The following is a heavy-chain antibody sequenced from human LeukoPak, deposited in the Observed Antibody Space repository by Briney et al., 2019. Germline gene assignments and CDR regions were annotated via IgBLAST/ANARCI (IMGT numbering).Heavy chain of an antibody. Sequence: GASVKVSCKASGYTFTGYYMHWVRQAPGQGLEWMGWINPNSGGTNYAQKFQGRVTMTRDTSISTAYMELSRLRSDDTAVYYCARLPRVSYYYYYYMDVWGKGTTVTVSS. J-gene: IGHJ6*03. CDR2: INPNSGGT. CDR3: ARLPRVSYYYYYYMDV. D-gene: IGHD2-21*01. CDR1: GYTFTGYY. V-gene: IGHV1-2*02.